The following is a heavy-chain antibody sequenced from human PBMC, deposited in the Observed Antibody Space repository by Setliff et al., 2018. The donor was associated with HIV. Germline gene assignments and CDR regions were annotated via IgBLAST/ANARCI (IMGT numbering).Heavy chain of an antibody. D-gene: IGHD1-26*01. CDR2: IYTSGST. Sequence: SETLSLTCTVSGGSISSYYWSWIRQPAGKGLEWIGHIYTSGSTNYNPSLKSRVTMSVDTSKNQFSLKLSSVTAADTAVYYCARDRYSGSSTDYWGQGTLVTVSS. J-gene: IGHJ4*02. CDR3: ARDRYSGSSTDY. CDR1: GGSISSYY. V-gene: IGHV4-4*07.